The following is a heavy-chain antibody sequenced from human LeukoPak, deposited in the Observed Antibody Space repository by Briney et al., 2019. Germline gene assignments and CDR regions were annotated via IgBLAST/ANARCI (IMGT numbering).Heavy chain of an antibody. Sequence: SETLSLACTVSGRSVSSNSSYWGWIRQPPGKGLEWIGHIHYRRSTHYNPSLKSRVPKSLAPSKHPFSLKLSSVTAADTAEYYCARDCKYYGSGSFWFDPRGQGTLVTVSS. CDR2: IHYRRST. J-gene: IGHJ5*02. D-gene: IGHD3-10*01. CDR1: GRSVSSNSSY. V-gene: IGHV4-61*01. CDR3: ARDCKYYGSGSFWFDP.